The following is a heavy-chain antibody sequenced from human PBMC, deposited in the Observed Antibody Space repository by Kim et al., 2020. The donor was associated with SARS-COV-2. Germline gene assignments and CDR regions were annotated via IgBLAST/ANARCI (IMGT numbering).Heavy chain of an antibody. J-gene: IGHJ4*02. CDR3: AKGGTIEIPYY. D-gene: IGHD1-26*01. Sequence: GGSLRLSCAASGFTFSSYGMHWVRQAPGKGLEWVAVISYDGSNKYYADSVKGRFTISRDNSKNTLYLQMNSLRAEDTAVYYCAKGGTIEIPYYWGQGTLVTVSS. V-gene: IGHV3-30*18. CDR1: GFTFSSYG. CDR2: ISYDGSNK.